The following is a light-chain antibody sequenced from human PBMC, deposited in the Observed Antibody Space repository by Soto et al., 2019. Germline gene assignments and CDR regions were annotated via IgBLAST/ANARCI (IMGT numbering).Light chain of an antibody. CDR2: SNT. Sequence: QSVLTQPPSGSGTPGQPVTISCSGSTSNIGSNYVYWYQQLLGTAPKLLIYSNTQRPLGVPVRFSGSKSGTSASLDISGLQSEDEADYYCATWDDRNYVFGAGTKVTVL. CDR1: TSNIGSNY. V-gene: IGLV1-47*01. CDR3: ATWDDRNYV. J-gene: IGLJ1*01.